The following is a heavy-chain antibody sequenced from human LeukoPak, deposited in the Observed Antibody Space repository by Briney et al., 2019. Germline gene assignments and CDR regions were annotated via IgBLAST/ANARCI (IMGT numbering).Heavy chain of an antibody. CDR1: GGSFSGYY. D-gene: IGHD3-16*01. Sequence: SETLSLTCAVYGGSFSGYYWSWIRQPPGKGLEWIGEINHSGSTNYNPSLKSRVTISVDTSKNQFSLKLSSVTAADTAVYYCARGTHYAVFDYWGQGTLVTVSS. CDR3: ARGTHYAVFDY. J-gene: IGHJ4*02. CDR2: INHSGST. V-gene: IGHV4-34*01.